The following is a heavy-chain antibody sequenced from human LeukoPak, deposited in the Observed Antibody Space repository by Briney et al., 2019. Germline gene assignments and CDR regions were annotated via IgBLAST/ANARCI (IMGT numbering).Heavy chain of an antibody. CDR3: TRDLMDYDVSTGLHHYYMDV. Sequence: GGSLRLPCVASGFTFSSYWMHWVRQDPRKGLVWVSRINGDGRNINYADSVRGRFTISRDNAKNTLYLQMNTLRVEDTAVYYCTRDLMDYDVSTGLHHYYMDVWGQGTTVTVSS. CDR1: GFTFSSYW. J-gene: IGHJ6*02. CDR2: INGDGRNI. V-gene: IGHV3-74*01. D-gene: IGHD3-9*01.